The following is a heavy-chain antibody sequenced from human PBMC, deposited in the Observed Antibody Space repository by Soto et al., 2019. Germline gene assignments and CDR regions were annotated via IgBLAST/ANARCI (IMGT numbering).Heavy chain of an antibody. J-gene: IGHJ4*02. D-gene: IGHD5-12*01. V-gene: IGHV4-31*03. CDR1: GGSISSGGYY. CDR3: ARDSSGYDGGLDY. Sequence: PSETLSLTCTVSGGSISSGGYYWSWIRQHPGKGLEWIGYIYYSGSTYYNPSLKSRVTISVDTSKNQFSLKLSSVTAADTAVYYCARDSSGYDGGLDYWGQGTLVTVSS. CDR2: IYYSGST.